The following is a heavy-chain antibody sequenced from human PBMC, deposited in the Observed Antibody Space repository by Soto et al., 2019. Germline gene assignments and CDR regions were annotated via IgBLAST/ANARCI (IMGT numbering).Heavy chain of an antibody. CDR2: ISSNGGST. J-gene: IGHJ4*02. Sequence: PGGSLRLSCSASGFTFSSYAMHWVRQAPGKGLEYVSAISSNGGSTYYADSVKGRFTISRDNSKNTLYLQMNSLRAEDTAVYYCAREGGYSSSWYFDYWGQGTLVTVSS. CDR1: GFTFSSYA. V-gene: IGHV3-64*04. CDR3: AREGGYSSSWYFDY. D-gene: IGHD6-13*01.